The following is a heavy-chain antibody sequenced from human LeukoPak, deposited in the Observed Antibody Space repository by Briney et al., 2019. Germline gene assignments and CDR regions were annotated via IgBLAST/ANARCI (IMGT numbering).Heavy chain of an antibody. CDR2: IYPDDSDT. Sequence: GESLKIPCKGSGYTFTSYWIGWVRQMPGKGLEWMGIIYPDDSDTRYSPSFEGQVTISADKSINTAYLQWSSLKASDTAMYYCPRLDSNFDYWGQGTLVTASS. V-gene: IGHV5-51*01. CDR3: PRLDSNFDY. J-gene: IGHJ4*02. CDR1: GYTFTSYW. D-gene: IGHD4-11*01.